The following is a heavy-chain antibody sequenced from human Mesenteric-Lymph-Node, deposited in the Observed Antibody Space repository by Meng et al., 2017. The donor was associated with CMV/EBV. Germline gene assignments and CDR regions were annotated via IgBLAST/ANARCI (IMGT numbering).Heavy chain of an antibody. CDR2: IIPIFGTT. Sequence: ASGGTFNSYAISWVRQAPGQGLEWMGGIIPIFGTTNYAQKFQGRVTITTDESTSTAHMELSSLRSEDTAVYYCAREGVHSSGWLTNWGQGTLVTVSS. J-gene: IGHJ4*02. V-gene: IGHV1-69*05. CDR3: AREGVHSSGWLTN. CDR1: GGTFNSYA. D-gene: IGHD6-19*01.